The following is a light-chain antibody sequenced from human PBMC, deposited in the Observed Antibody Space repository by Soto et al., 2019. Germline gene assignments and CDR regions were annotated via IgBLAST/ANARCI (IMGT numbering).Light chain of an antibody. Sequence: EIVLTQSPATLSLSPGERATLSCRASQSVNTYLAWYQQKPGQAPRLLIYDASNRATGIPARFSGRGSGTDFTLTISSLEPEDFVVYYCQQRYNWPPITFGQGTRLEIK. CDR2: DAS. CDR1: QSVNTY. V-gene: IGKV3-11*01. CDR3: QQRYNWPPIT. J-gene: IGKJ5*01.